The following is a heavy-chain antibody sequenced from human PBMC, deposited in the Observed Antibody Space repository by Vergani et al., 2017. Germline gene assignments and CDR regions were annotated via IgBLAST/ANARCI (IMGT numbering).Heavy chain of an antibody. Sequence: EVQLVESGGGLVQPGGSLRLSCAASGFTVSSNYMSWVRQAPGKGLEWVSRINSDGSSTSYADSVKGRFTISRDNAKNTLYLQMNSLRAEDTAVYYCARGSSGWSPFDYWGQGTLVTVSS. D-gene: IGHD6-19*01. CDR3: ARGSSGWSPFDY. V-gene: IGHV3-74*02. CDR1: GFTVSSNY. CDR2: INSDGSST. J-gene: IGHJ4*02.